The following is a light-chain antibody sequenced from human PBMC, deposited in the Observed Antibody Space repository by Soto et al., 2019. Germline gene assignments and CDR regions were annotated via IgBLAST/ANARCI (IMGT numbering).Light chain of an antibody. V-gene: IGKV3-15*01. CDR1: QSVSSN. CDR3: QQYNNWAT. Sequence: EIVMTQSPATLSVSPGERATLSCRASQSVSSNLAWYQQKPGQAPRLLIYGASTRATGIPARFSGSGSGTEFTLTISSLQSEDLAVYYCQQYNNWATFGQGTKVEIK. CDR2: GAS. J-gene: IGKJ1*01.